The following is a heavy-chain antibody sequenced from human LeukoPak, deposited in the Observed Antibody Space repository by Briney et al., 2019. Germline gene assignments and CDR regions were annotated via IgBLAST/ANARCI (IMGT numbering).Heavy chain of an antibody. CDR2: IKSKTDGGTT. CDR3: TTGPRFLEWFGAFDI. J-gene: IGHJ3*02. Sequence: KPGGSLRLSCAASGFTFSNAWMSWVRQAPGKGLEWVGRIKSKTDGGTTDYAAPVKGRFTISRDDSKNTLYLQMNSLKTEDTAVYYCTTGPRFLEWFGAFDIWGQGTMVTVSS. CDR1: GFTFSNAW. V-gene: IGHV3-15*01. D-gene: IGHD3-3*01.